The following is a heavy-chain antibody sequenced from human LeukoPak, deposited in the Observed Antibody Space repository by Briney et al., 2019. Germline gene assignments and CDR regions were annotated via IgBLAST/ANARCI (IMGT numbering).Heavy chain of an antibody. CDR2: INTDGSST. Sequence: GGSLRLSCAASGFTFDDYGMSWVRQAPGKGLVWVSRINTDGSSTTYADSVKGRFTISRDNAKNTLYLQMNSLRVEDTAVYYCARVRGYDTSDYDYWGQGTLVTVSS. J-gene: IGHJ4*02. V-gene: IGHV3-74*01. D-gene: IGHD3-22*01. CDR1: GFTFDDYG. CDR3: ARVRGYDTSDYDY.